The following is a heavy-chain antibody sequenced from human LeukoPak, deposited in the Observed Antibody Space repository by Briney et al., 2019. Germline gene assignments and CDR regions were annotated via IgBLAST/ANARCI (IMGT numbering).Heavy chain of an antibody. J-gene: IGHJ4*02. CDR2: IYHSGST. Sequence: PSETLSLTCTVSGYSISSGYYWGWIRQPPGKGLEWIGSIYHSGSTYYNPSLKSRVTISVDTSKNQSSLKLSSVTAADTAVYYCARAYCSSTSCYGLEVIAEPLYYFDYWSQGTLVTVSS. D-gene: IGHD2-2*01. V-gene: IGHV4-38-2*02. CDR1: GYSISSGYY. CDR3: ARAYCSSTSCYGLEVIAEPLYYFDY.